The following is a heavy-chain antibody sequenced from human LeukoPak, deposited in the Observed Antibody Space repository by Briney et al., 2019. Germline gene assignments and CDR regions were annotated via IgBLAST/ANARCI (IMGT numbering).Heavy chain of an antibody. CDR1: GFTFSSYS. CDR2: ISGSSSYI. Sequence: PRESLKLSCAASGFTFSSYSMNWVRQAPGKGLEWVSSISGSSSYINYADSVKGRFTISRDNAQNSLFLQLNSLRAEDTAVYYCARDPYSSGWYKDAFDIWGQGTMVTVSS. D-gene: IGHD6-19*01. CDR3: ARDPYSSGWYKDAFDI. V-gene: IGHV3-21*01. J-gene: IGHJ3*02.